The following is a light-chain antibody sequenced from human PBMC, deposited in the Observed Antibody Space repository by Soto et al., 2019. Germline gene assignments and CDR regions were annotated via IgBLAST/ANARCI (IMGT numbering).Light chain of an antibody. Sequence: QSVLTQPPSVSGAPGQSITISCTGTSSDVGGYNYVSWYQQHPGKAPKLMIYEVSNRPSGVSNRFSGSKSGNTASLTISGVQAEADSDYYCSSYTSSSTLVFGTGTKLTVL. J-gene: IGLJ1*01. CDR2: EVS. CDR1: SSDVGGYNY. V-gene: IGLV2-14*01. CDR3: SSYTSSSTLV.